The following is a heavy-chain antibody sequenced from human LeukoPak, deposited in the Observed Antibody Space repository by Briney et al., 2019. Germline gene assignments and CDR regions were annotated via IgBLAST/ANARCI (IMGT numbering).Heavy chain of an antibody. D-gene: IGHD3-22*01. J-gene: IGHJ4*02. Sequence: PSETLSLTCAVYGGSFSGYYWSWIRQPPGKGLEWIGEINHSGSTNYNPSLKSRVTISVDTSKNQFSLKLSSVTAADTAVYYCARSRSLYDSSGYYPFDYWGQGTLVTVSS. CDR1: GGSFSGYY. V-gene: IGHV4-34*01. CDR3: ARSRSLYDSSGYYPFDY. CDR2: INHSGST.